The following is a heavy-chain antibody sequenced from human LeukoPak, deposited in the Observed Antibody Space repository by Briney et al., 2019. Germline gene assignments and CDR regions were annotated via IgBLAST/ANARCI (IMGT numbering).Heavy chain of an antibody. CDR3: AKTRPLDSSSWSHGDY. CDR1: GFTFSSYA. J-gene: IGHJ4*02. V-gene: IGHV3-23*01. CDR2: ISGSGDST. D-gene: IGHD6-13*01. Sequence: GGSLRLSCAASGFTFSSYAMSWVRQAPGKGLEWVSAISGSGDSTYYGDSVRGRFTISRDNSKNTLYLQMNSLRAEDTAVYYCAKTRPLDSSSWSHGDYWGQGTLVTVSS.